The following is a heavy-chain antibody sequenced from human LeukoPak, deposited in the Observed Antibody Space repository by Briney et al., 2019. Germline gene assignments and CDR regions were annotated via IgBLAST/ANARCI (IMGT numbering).Heavy chain of an antibody. CDR1: GGSISSGSYY. Sequence: SQTLSLTCTVSGGSISSGSYYWSWIRQPAGKGLEWIGRIYTSGSTNYNPSLKSRVTISVDTSKNQFSLKLSSVTAADTAVYYCAREADAFDIWGQGTMVTVSS. CDR3: AREADAFDI. J-gene: IGHJ3*02. CDR2: IYTSGST. V-gene: IGHV4-61*02.